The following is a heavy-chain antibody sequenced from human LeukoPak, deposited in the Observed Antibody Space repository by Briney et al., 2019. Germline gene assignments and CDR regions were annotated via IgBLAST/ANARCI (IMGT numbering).Heavy chain of an antibody. CDR3: ARAGAYYDFWSGYYSHTGYFDY. CDR2: IYYSGST. CDR1: GGSISSYY. V-gene: IGHV4-59*01. J-gene: IGHJ4*02. D-gene: IGHD3-3*01. Sequence: ASETLSLTCTVSGGSISSYYWSWIRQPPGKGLEWIGYIYYSGSTNYNPSLKSRVTISVDTSKNQFSLKLSSVTAAGTAVYYCARAGAYYDFWSGYYSHTGYFDYWGQGTLVTVSS.